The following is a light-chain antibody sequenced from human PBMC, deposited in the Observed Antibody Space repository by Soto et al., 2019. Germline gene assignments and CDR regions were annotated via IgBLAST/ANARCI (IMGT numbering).Light chain of an antibody. V-gene: IGLV2-14*01. CDR2: EVS. CDR1: SSDVGGYNY. J-gene: IGLJ1*01. Sequence: QSALTQPASVSGSPGQSITISCTGTSSDVGGYNYDSWYQQHPGKAPKLMIYEVSNRPSGVSNRFSGSKSGNTASLTISGLQAEDEADYYCSSYTSSSPYVFGTGTKLTVL. CDR3: SSYTSSSPYV.